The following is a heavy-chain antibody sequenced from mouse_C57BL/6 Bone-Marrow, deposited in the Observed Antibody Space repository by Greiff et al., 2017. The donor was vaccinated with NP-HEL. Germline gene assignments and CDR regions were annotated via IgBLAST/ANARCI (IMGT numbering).Heavy chain of an antibody. V-gene: IGHV10-1*01. CDR1: GFSFNTYA. CDR3: VRGGRPAGDY. D-gene: IGHD3-3*01. J-gene: IGHJ2*01. CDR2: IRSKSNNYAT. Sequence: EVKLQESGGGLVQPKGSLKLSCAASGFSFNTYAMNWVRQAPGKGLEWVARIRSKSNNYATYYADSVKDRFTISRDDSESMLYLQMNNLKTEDTAMYYCVRGGRPAGDYWGQGTTLTVSS.